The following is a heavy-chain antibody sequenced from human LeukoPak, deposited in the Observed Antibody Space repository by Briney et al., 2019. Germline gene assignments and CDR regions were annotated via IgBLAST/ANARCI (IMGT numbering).Heavy chain of an antibody. D-gene: IGHD3-10*01. Sequence: ASVKVSCKASGYMFTSYGISWVRQAPGQGLEWMGWISAYNGLTHDAQKFQGGVTMTTDTSTTTAYLELRSLRSNDTAVYFCARDGNYGPDFWGHGTLVTVSS. CDR1: GYMFTSYG. CDR3: ARDGNYGPDF. V-gene: IGHV1-18*01. CDR2: ISAYNGLT. J-gene: IGHJ4*01.